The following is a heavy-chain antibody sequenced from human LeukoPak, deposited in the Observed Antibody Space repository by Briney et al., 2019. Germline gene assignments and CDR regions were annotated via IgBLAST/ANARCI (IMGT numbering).Heavy chain of an antibody. CDR3: ARGFIVVVPAAMDY. CDR1: GYTFTGYY. Sequence: ASVKVSCKASGYTFTGYYMHWVRQAPGQGLEWMGWINPNSGGTNYAQKFQGRVTMTRDTSISTAYVELSRLRSDDTAVYYCARGFIVVVPAAMDYWGQGTLVTVSS. D-gene: IGHD2-2*01. J-gene: IGHJ4*02. CDR2: INPNSGGT. V-gene: IGHV1-2*02.